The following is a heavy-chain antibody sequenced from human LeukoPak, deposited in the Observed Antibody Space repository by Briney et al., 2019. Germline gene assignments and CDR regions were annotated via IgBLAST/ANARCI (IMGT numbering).Heavy chain of an antibody. CDR2: IYYSGST. D-gene: IGHD2-15*01. CDR3: ARALPAPCSGGSCYGWGFDY. Sequence: SETLSLTCTVSGGSISSYYWSWIRQPPGKGLEWIGYIYYSGSTNYNPSLKSRVTISVDTSKNQFSLKLSSVTAADTAVYYCARALPAPCSGGSCYGWGFDYWGQGTLVTVSS. CDR1: GGSISSYY. J-gene: IGHJ4*02. V-gene: IGHV4-59*01.